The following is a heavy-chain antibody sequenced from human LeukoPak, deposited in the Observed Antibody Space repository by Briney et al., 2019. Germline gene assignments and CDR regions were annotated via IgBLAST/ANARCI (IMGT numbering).Heavy chain of an antibody. J-gene: IGHJ4*02. CDR3: ASPDIDWLLDY. Sequence: GGSVRLSCAASGFTFSSYAMHWVRQAPGKGLEWVAVISYDGSNKYYADSVKGRFTISRDNSKNTLYLQMNSLRAEDTAVYYCASPDIDWLLDYWGQGTLVTVSS. V-gene: IGHV3-30*01. D-gene: IGHD2-15*01. CDR2: ISYDGSNK. CDR1: GFTFSSYA.